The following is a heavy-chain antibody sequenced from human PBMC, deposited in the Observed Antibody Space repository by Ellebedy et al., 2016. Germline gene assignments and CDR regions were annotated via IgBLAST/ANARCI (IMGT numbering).Heavy chain of an antibody. CDR1: GFTFSNYA. CDR3: VRDRSGRILTDSFGMDV. D-gene: IGHD3-9*01. V-gene: IGHV3-30*04. J-gene: IGHJ6*02. Sequence: GESLKISXAASGFTFSNYAMHWVRQAPGKGLEWVAVISYEASHRFYADSVRGRFTISRDNSENTLSVQLNSLRVDDTAVYYCVRDRSGRILTDSFGMDVWGRGTTVTVSS. CDR2: ISYEASHR.